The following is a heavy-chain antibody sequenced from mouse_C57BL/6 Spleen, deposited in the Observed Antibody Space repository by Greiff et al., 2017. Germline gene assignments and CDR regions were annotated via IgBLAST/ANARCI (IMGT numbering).Heavy chain of an antibody. J-gene: IGHJ4*01. CDR1: GYSITSDY. V-gene: IGHV3-8*01. Sequence: EVKVVESGPGLAKPSQTLSLTCSVTGYSITSDYWNWIRKFPGNKLEYMGYISYSGSTYYNPSLKSRISITRDTSKNQYYLQLNSVTTEDTATYYCARYTVVATRAMDYWGQGTSVTVSS. CDR3: ARYTVVATRAMDY. D-gene: IGHD1-1*01. CDR2: ISYSGST.